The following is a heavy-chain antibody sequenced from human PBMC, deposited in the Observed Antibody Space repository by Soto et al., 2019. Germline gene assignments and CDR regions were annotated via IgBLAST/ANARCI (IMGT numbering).Heavy chain of an antibody. V-gene: IGHV1-69*01. CDR2: IVPIFGTR. Sequence: QVQLEQSGAEVKKPGSSVKVSCKISGGTFSRYSISWVRQAPGQGLEWMGGIVPIFGTRNYAQKFQDRVTITTDESATTAHMELSNLRSEDTAVYYCARPYEGGYSSNHHYYYALDVWGQGTAVTVSS. CDR3: ARPYEGGYSSNHHYYYALDV. D-gene: IGHD3-22*01. CDR1: GGTFSRYS. J-gene: IGHJ6*02.